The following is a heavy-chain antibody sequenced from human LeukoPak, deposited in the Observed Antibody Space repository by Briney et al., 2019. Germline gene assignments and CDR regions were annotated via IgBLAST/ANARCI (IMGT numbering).Heavy chain of an antibody. V-gene: IGHV1-69*04. CDR2: IIPILGIA. CDR1: GGTFSSYA. Sequence: WASVKVSCKASGGTFSSYAISWERQAPGQGLEWMGRIIPILGIANYAQKFQGRVTITADKSTSTAYMELSSLRSEDTAVYYCARDGRSDSSGYYFPSIDYWGQGTLVTVSS. D-gene: IGHD3-22*01. CDR3: ARDGRSDSSGYYFPSIDY. J-gene: IGHJ4*02.